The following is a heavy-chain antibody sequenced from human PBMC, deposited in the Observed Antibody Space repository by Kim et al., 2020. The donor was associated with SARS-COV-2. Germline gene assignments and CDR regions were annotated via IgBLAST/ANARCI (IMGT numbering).Heavy chain of an antibody. Sequence: ASVKVSCKASGYTFTSYGISWVRQAPGQGLEWMGWISAYNGNTNYAQKLQGRVTMTTDTSTSTAYMELRSLRSDDTAVYYCARVTVGATYEVLGYFDYWGQGTLVTVSS. CDR3: ARVTVGATYEVLGYFDY. CDR1: GYTFTSYG. CDR2: ISAYNGNT. V-gene: IGHV1-18*01. D-gene: IGHD1-26*01. J-gene: IGHJ4*02.